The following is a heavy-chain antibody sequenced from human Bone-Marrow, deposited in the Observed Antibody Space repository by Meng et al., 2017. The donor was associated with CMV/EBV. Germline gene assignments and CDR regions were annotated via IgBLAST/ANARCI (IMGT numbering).Heavy chain of an antibody. D-gene: IGHD6-13*01. CDR2: ISSSSSYI. J-gene: IGHJ2*01. CDR1: GFTFSSYS. Sequence: GESLKISCAASGFTFSSYSMNWVRQAPGKGLEWVSSISSSSSYIYYADSVKGRFTISRDNAKNSLYLQMNSLRAEDTAVYYCARARLRSSWYSSRTNWYFDLWGRGTLVTVSS. CDR3: ARARLRSSWYSSRTNWYFDL. V-gene: IGHV3-21*01.